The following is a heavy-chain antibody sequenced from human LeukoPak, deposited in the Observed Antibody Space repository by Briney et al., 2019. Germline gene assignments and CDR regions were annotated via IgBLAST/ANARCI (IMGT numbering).Heavy chain of an antibody. V-gene: IGHV4-4*07. Sequence: SETLSLTCTVSGGSISSYYWSWLRQPAGKGLEWIGRIYVSGSTNYNPSLKSRVTMSVDTSKNQFSLKLSSVTAADTAVYYCAKDLQTMVVGGAFDIWGQGTMVTVSS. D-gene: IGHD2-15*01. CDR1: GGSISSYY. J-gene: IGHJ3*02. CDR2: IYVSGST. CDR3: AKDLQTMVVGGAFDI.